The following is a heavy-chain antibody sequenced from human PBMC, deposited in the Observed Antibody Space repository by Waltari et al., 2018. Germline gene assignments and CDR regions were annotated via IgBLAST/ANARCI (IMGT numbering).Heavy chain of an antibody. CDR1: GYTFNNYG. V-gene: IGHV1-18*01. D-gene: IGHD3-22*01. Sequence: QVQLVQSGAEVKKPGASVKVSCKASGYTFNNYGVAWVRQAPGQGLEWMGWISGYNGDTKFAQKFQDILTMTTDTSTDTAYMELRSLRSDDTAVYYCARLYDNSYYNYASDYWGQGTLVTVSS. CDR2: ISGYNGDT. J-gene: IGHJ4*02. CDR3: ARLYDNSYYNYASDY.